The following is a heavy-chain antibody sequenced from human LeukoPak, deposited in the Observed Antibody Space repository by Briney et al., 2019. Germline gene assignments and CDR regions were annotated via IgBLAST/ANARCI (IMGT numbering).Heavy chain of an antibody. V-gene: IGHV1-2*02. CDR2: INPNSGGT. Sequence: GASVKVSCKASGYTFTDYYIHWVRQAPGQGLEWMGWINPNSGGTNYAQKFQGRVTMTRDTSISTAYMELNGLRSDDTAVFYCARVSSNWDTYFHYWGQGSLVTVSS. J-gene: IGHJ4*02. CDR1: GYTFTDYY. D-gene: IGHD7-27*01. CDR3: ARVSSNWDTYFHY.